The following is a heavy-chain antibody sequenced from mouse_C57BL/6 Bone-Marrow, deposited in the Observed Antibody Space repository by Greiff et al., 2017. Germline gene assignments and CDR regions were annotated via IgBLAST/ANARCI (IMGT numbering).Heavy chain of an antibody. D-gene: IGHD1-1*01. J-gene: IGHJ2*01. V-gene: IGHV1-18*01. CDR1: GYTFTDYN. CDR3: ARSTVVAPYFDY. CDR2: INPNNGGT. Sequence: EVQLQQSGPELVKPGASVKIPCKASGYTFTDYNMDWVKQSHGKSLEWIGDINPNNGGTIYNQKFKGTATLTVDKSSSTAYMELRSLTSEDTAVYYCARSTVVAPYFDYWGQGTTLTVSS.